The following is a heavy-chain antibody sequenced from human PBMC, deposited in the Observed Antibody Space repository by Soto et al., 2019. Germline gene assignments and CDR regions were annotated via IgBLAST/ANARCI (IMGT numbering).Heavy chain of an antibody. CDR1: GGSISSYY. Sequence: SETLSLTCTVSGGSISSYYWSWIRQPPGKGLEWIGYIYYSGSTNYNPSLKSRVTISVDTSKNQFSLKLSSVTAADTAVYYCARHEGGYSYAIFDYWGQGTLVTVSS. CDR3: ARHEGGYSYAIFDY. V-gene: IGHV4-59*08. CDR2: IYYSGST. D-gene: IGHD5-18*01. J-gene: IGHJ4*02.